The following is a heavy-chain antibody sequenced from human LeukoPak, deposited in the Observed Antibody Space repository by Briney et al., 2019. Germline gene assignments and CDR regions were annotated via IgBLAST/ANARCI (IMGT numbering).Heavy chain of an antibody. Sequence: PSETLSLTCSVSVVSMNGYYWSWLRQSAGNRLEWIGHVDSSGNTNYNPSLEGRVTMSVDTSKKQFSLQLTSVTAADTAVYFCARQFLVGSTFHAFDLWGQGTRVTVSS. D-gene: IGHD1-26*01. CDR1: VVSMNGYY. CDR2: VDSSGNT. V-gene: IGHV4-4*07. J-gene: IGHJ3*01. CDR3: ARQFLVGSTFHAFDL.